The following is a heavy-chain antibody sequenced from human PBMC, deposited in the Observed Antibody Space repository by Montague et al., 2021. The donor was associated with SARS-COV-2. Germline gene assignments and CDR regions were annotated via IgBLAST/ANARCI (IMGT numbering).Heavy chain of an antibody. CDR2: IYYSGST. V-gene: IGHV4-31*03. Sequence: TLSLTCTVSGGSISSGGYYWSWIRQHPGKGLEWIGYIYYSGSTYYNPSLKSRVTISVDTSKNQFSLKLSSVTAADTAVYYCARGTRSIVVLNWFDPWGQGTLVTVSS. CDR1: GGSISSGGYY. CDR3: ARGTRSIVVLNWFDP. D-gene: IGHD3-22*01. J-gene: IGHJ5*02.